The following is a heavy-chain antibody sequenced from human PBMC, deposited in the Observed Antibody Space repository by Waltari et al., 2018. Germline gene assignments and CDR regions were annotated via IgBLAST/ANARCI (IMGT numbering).Heavy chain of an antibody. CDR3: ARDYCDRTNCHGMDV. Sequence: WVRQAPGKGLEWVAVVSYNARNTYYVDSVKGRFTVSRDNSKKTLYLQMNGLRAEDTAVYYCARDYCDRTNCHGMDVWGQGTTVIVSS. V-gene: IGHV3-30*04. CDR2: VSYNARNT. D-gene: IGHD3-22*01. J-gene: IGHJ6*02.